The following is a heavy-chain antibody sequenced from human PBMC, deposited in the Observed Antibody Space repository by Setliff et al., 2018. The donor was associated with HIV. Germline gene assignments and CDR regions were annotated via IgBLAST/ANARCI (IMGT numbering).Heavy chain of an antibody. V-gene: IGHV4-39*07. D-gene: IGHD4-17*01. CDR3: ASFFVTTVTNQDY. Sequence: PSETLSLTCTVSGGSISSSNYYTNWIRQPPGKGLEWIGELSPSGTTRSSPSLQSRVTISLDTSNNQFSLKLTSVTAADTAMYYCASFFVTTVTNQDYWGQGTPVTVSS. J-gene: IGHJ4*02. CDR1: GGSISSSNYY. CDR2: LSPSGTT.